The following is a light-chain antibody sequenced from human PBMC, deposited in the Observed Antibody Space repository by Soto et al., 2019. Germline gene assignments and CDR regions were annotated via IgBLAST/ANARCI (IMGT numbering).Light chain of an antibody. CDR3: QQTHNWYT. CDR2: GAS. Sequence: EIVWTQAAATLSVALGEIATLSFRASQSVDKHLHWYQQKPGQSPRLLIYGASTRATGIPARFSGSGSGTELTLTFNRLQSEDFAVYYCQQTHNWYTFGQGTKVDIK. J-gene: IGKJ2*01. V-gene: IGKV3-15*01. CDR1: QSVDKH.